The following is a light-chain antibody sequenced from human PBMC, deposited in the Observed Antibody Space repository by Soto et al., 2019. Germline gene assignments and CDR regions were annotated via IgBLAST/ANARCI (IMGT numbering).Light chain of an antibody. CDR2: DVS. J-gene: IGKJ1*01. Sequence: EIVLTQSPATLSLSPGERATLSCGASQTISSSNLAWYQQKPGLAPRLLIYDVSNMATGIPDRFSGSGSGTDFTLTISRLEPEDFAVYYCQQYGSPPQTFGQGTKVEIK. CDR1: QTISSSN. CDR3: QQYGSPPQT. V-gene: IGKV3D-20*01.